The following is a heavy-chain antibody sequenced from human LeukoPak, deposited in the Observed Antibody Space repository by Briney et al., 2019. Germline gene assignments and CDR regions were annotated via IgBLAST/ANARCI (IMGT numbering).Heavy chain of an antibody. CDR1: GGSISSGDYY. J-gene: IGHJ4*02. Sequence: SETLSLTCTVSGGSISSGDYYWSWIRQPPGKGLEWIGYIYYSGSTYYNPSLKSRVIISADTSKNQFSLKLSSVTAADTAVYYCARDSGYSYGPFDYWGQGTLVTVSS. D-gene: IGHD5-18*01. CDR2: IYYSGST. V-gene: IGHV4-30-4*01. CDR3: ARDSGYSYGPFDY.